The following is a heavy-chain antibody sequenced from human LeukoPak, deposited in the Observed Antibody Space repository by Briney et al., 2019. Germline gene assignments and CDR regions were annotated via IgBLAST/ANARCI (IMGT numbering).Heavy chain of an antibody. Sequence: GGSLRLSCAASGLTFSSYAMSWVRQAPGKGLEWVSAISGSGGSTYYADSVKGRFTIFRDNSKNTLYLQMNSLRAEDTAVYYCAKEYYDFWSGYYGYWGQGTLVTVSS. V-gene: IGHV3-23*01. CDR2: ISGSGGST. CDR1: GLTFSSYA. CDR3: AKEYYDFWSGYYGY. D-gene: IGHD3-3*01. J-gene: IGHJ4*02.